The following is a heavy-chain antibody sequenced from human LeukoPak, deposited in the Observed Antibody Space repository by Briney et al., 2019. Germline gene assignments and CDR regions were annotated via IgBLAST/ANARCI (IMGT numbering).Heavy chain of an antibody. CDR3: ARETLVGATATWYFDL. CDR2: IYHSGST. Sequence: SETLSLTCAVSGGSISSSNWWSWVRQPPGKGLEWIGEIYHSGSTNYNPSLKSRVTISVDKSKNQFSLKLSSVTAADTAVYYCARETLVGATATWYFDLWGRGTLVTVSS. J-gene: IGHJ2*01. CDR1: GGSISSSNW. D-gene: IGHD1-26*01. V-gene: IGHV4-4*02.